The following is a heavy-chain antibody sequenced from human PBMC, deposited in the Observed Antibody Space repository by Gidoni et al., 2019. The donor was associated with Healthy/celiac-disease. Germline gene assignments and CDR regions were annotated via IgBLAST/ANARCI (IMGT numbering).Heavy chain of an antibody. CDR2: IYTSGST. D-gene: IGHD3-10*01. CDR3: AGLGLTRGGNYYYGMDV. Sequence: QVQLQESGPGLVKPSETLSLTCTVSGGSISSYYWSWIRQPAGKGLEWIGRIYTSGSTNYNPSLKSRVTMSVDTSKNQFSLKLSSVTAADTAVYYCAGLGLTRGGNYYYGMDVWGQGTTVTVSS. J-gene: IGHJ6*02. V-gene: IGHV4-4*07. CDR1: GGSISSYY.